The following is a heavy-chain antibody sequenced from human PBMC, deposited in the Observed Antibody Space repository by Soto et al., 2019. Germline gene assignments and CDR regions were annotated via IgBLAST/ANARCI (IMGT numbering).Heavy chain of an antibody. CDR3: ARDDRTLVTSYSLEV. J-gene: IGHJ6*02. V-gene: IGHV4-34*01. CDR2: INHSGTI. CDR1: GVSFSGYC. Sequence: SETVSRTCAVYGVSFSGYCWTWIRQPAGAGPELIGEINHSGTITFTPSLKSRITISLDTYTNHFSLKLTSVTDADKAASYCARDDRTLVTSYSLEVGGQGNTVT. D-gene: IGHD2-21*02.